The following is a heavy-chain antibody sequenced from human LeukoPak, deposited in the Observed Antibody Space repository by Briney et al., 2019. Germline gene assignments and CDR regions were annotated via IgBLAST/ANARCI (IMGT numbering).Heavy chain of an antibody. J-gene: IGHJ4*02. Sequence: GGSLRLSCAASGFTFSSYAMHWVRQAPGKGLEWVAFIRYDGSNKYYADSVKGRFTISRDNSKNTLYLQMNSLRAEDTAVYYCAKQRAKDIVVVPAAQRSGTLDYWGQGTLVTVSS. V-gene: IGHV3-30*02. D-gene: IGHD2-2*01. CDR2: IRYDGSNK. CDR3: AKQRAKDIVVVPAAQRSGTLDY. CDR1: GFTFSSYA.